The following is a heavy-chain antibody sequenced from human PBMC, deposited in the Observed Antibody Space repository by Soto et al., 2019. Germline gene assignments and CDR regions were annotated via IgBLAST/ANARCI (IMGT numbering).Heavy chain of an antibody. CDR2: IYYSGST. J-gene: IGHJ4*02. CDR3: ASCIIGTTYYFDY. D-gene: IGHD3-10*01. CDR1: GGSISSYY. Sequence: SETLSLTCTVSGGSISSYYWSWIRQHPGKGLEWIGYIYYSGSTNYNPSLKSRVTISVDTSKNQFSLKLSSVTAADTAVYYCASCIIGTTYYFDYWGQGTLVTVSS. V-gene: IGHV4-59*12.